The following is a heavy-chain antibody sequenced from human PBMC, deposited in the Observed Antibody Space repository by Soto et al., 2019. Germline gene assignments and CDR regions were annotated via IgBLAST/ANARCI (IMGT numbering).Heavy chain of an antibody. J-gene: IGHJ6*02. D-gene: IGHD3-22*01. CDR3: AKDRPNYYDSSGYYYDYYYGMDV. V-gene: IGHV3-23*01. Sequence: GTLCLSCAVSGITFSSYAFSWVRIAPKKGHGLVSAISRSDCSTYYADSVKGRFTISRDNSKNTLYLQMNSLRAEDTAVYYCAKDRPNYYDSSGYYYDYYYGMDVWGQGTLVTVSS. CDR1: GITFSSYA. CDR2: ISRSDCST.